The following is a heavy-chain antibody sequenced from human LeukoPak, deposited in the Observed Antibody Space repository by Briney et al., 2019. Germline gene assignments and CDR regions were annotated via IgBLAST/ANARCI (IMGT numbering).Heavy chain of an antibody. D-gene: IGHD3-3*01. J-gene: IGHJ6*03. Sequence: SETLPLTCAVSGGSISSSNWWSWVRQPPGEGLEWIGEIYHSGSTNYNPSLKSRVTISVDKSKNQFSLKLSSVTAADTAVYYCARDISDSYYDFWSGYYKPRYYYMDVWGKGTTVTVSS. CDR2: IYHSGST. CDR3: ARDISDSYYDFWSGYYKPRYYYMDV. V-gene: IGHV4-4*02. CDR1: GGSISSSNW.